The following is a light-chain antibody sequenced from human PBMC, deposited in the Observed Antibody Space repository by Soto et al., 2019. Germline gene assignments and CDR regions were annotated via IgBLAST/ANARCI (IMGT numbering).Light chain of an antibody. Sequence: QSALTQPASVSGSPGQSITIPCTGTSSDVGGYNFVSWYQHHPGKAPKLMIYEVTNLPSGISNRFSGSTSGNTASLNISGLQAEDEADYYCSSYTSSSTYVFGTGTKLTVL. CDR3: SSYTSSSTYV. V-gene: IGLV2-14*01. J-gene: IGLJ1*01. CDR2: EVT. CDR1: SSDVGGYNF.